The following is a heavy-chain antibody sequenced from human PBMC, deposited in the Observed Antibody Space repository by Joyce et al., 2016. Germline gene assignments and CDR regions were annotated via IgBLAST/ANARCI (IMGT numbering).Heavy chain of an antibody. CDR1: GVSLEGWA. D-gene: IGHD3-10*02. V-gene: IGHV3-9*01. Sequence: EVQLVESGGGLVQPGRSLRLSCEGFGVSLEGWAIHWVRQAPGKGLEWICGISWNGAYTGYANSVKGRFTISRDNSEKSVYLDMNSLRGEDTALYYCARLMLEENDAFDMWGQGTMVTVST. J-gene: IGHJ3*02. CDR2: ISWNGAYT. CDR3: ARLMLEENDAFDM.